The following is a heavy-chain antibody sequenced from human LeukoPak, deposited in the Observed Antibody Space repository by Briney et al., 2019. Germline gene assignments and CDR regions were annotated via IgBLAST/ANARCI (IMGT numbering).Heavy chain of an antibody. V-gene: IGHV3-53*01. CDR1: GFTVSSNY. Sequence: GGSLRLSCAASGFTVSSNYMSWVRQAPGKGLEWVSVIYSGGSTYYADSVKGRFTISRDNSKNTLYLQMNSLRAEDTAVYYCARDFKYSGYELDYWGQGTLVTVSS. D-gene: IGHD5-12*01. J-gene: IGHJ4*02. CDR3: ARDFKYSGYELDY. CDR2: IYSGGST.